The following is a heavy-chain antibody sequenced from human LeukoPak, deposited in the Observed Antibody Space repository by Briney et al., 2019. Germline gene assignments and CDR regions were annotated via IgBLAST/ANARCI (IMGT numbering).Heavy chain of an antibody. CDR1: GYSITELS. CDR2: FDPGSGET. Sequence: GASVTVSCKVSGYSITELSTHWVRQAPGKGLEWMGGFDPGSGETIYEQKFQDRVTMTEDTSSDTAYMFLTSLRSEDTALYYCATLNYGDLRGGGFEVWGQGTMVSVSS. V-gene: IGHV1-24*01. CDR3: ATLNYGDLRGGGFEV. J-gene: IGHJ3*01. D-gene: IGHD4-17*01.